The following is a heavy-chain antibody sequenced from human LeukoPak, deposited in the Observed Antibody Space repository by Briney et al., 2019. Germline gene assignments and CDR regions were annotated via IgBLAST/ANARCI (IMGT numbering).Heavy chain of an antibody. D-gene: IGHD6-19*01. Sequence: GGSLRLSCAASGFTFSSYSMNWGRQAPGEGLEWVSSISSSSSYIYYADSVKGRFTISRDNAKNSLYLQMNSLRAEDTAVYYCARVAGYSSGWLKYWGQGTLVTVSS. CDR3: ARVAGYSSGWLKY. CDR2: ISSSSSYI. CDR1: GFTFSSYS. V-gene: IGHV3-21*01. J-gene: IGHJ4*02.